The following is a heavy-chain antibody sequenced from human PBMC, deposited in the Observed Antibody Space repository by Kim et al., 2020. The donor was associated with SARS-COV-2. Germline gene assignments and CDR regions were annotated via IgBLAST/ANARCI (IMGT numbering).Heavy chain of an antibody. Sequence: SETLSLTCTVSGGSISSSSDYWGWIRQPPGKGLEWIGSIYYSGSTYYNPSLKSRVTISVDTSKNQFSLKLSSVTAADTAVYYCARLVIAAAGKDYWGQGTLVTVSS. D-gene: IGHD6-13*01. V-gene: IGHV4-39*01. CDR3: ARLVIAAAGKDY. J-gene: IGHJ4*02. CDR2: IYYSGST. CDR1: GGSISSSSDY.